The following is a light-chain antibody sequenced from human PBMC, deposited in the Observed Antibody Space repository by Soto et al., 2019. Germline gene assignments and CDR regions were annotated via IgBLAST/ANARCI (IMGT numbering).Light chain of an antibody. Sequence: QSVLTQPPSASGTPGQRVTISCSGSSSNFGSNTVNWYQQLPGTAPKLLIYSNNQRPSGAPDRFSGSKSGTSASLAISGLQSEDEADYYCAAWDDSLNGLYVFGTGTKVTVL. CDR3: AAWDDSLNGLYV. V-gene: IGLV1-44*01. CDR1: SSNFGSNT. J-gene: IGLJ1*01. CDR2: SNN.